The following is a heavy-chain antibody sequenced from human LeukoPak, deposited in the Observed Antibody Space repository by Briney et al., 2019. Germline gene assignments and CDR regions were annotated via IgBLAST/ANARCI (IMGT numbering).Heavy chain of an antibody. CDR1: GYTFTSYY. CDR2: INPSGGST. CDR3: AREGPDYYDSSGSIGPAFDI. Sequence: GASVKVSCKASGYTFTSYYMHWVRQAPGQGLEWMGIINPSGGSTSYAQKFQGRVTMTRDTSTSTVYMELSSLRSGDTAVYYCAREGPDYYDSSGSIGPAFDIWGQGTMVTVSS. J-gene: IGHJ3*02. V-gene: IGHV1-46*01. D-gene: IGHD3-22*01.